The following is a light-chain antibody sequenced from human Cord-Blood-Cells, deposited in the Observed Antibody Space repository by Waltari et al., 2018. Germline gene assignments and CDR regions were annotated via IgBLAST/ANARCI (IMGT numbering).Light chain of an antibody. CDR3: CSYAGSSTDVV. V-gene: IGLV2-23*01. Sequence: QSALTQPASVSGSPGQSITISCTGTSSDVGSYNLVSWYQQHPGKAPKLLIYEGSKRPSGVSNRVAGSTSGNTASLTISGLQAEDEADYYCCSYAGSSTDVVFGGGTKLTVL. CDR2: EGS. CDR1: SSDVGSYNL. J-gene: IGLJ2*01.